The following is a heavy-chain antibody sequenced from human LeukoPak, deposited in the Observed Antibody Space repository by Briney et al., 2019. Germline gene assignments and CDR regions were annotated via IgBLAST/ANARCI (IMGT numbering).Heavy chain of an antibody. Sequence: GGSLRLSCAASGFTFSGSAMYWVRQASGKGLEWVSIFSGSDGSTYYADSVKGRFTISRDISKNTLYLRMNSLRAEDTAVYYCAKLYYLSPSLSVELTYFDYWGQGTLVTVSS. CDR1: GFTFSGSA. J-gene: IGHJ4*02. D-gene: IGHD2-2*01. CDR2: FSGSDGST. V-gene: IGHV3-23*01. CDR3: AKLYYLSPSLSVELTYFDY.